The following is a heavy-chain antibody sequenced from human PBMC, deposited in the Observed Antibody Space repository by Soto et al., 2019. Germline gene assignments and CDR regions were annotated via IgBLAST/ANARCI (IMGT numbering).Heavy chain of an antibody. Sequence: LSLTCTVSGGSISSSSYYWGWIRQPPGKGLEWIGSIYYSGSTYYNPSLKSRVTISVDTSKNQFSLKLSSVTAADTAVYYCARTALLGWFGATNWFDPWGQGTLVTVSS. J-gene: IGHJ5*02. CDR3: ARTALLGWFGATNWFDP. V-gene: IGHV4-39*01. CDR2: IYYSGST. CDR1: GGSISSSSYY. D-gene: IGHD3-10*01.